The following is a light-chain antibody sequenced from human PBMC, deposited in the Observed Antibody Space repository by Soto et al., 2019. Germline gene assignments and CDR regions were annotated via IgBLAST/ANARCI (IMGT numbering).Light chain of an antibody. V-gene: IGKV3-20*01. CDR2: GAS. J-gene: IGKJ1*01. Sequence: EIVLTQSPGTLSLSPGERATLSCRASQSVSSSYLAWYQQKPGQAPRLLIYGASSRATGIPDRCIGSGSGTDFSLTISRLEPEDFAVYYCQQYGSSPTFGQGTKVEIK. CDR1: QSVSSSY. CDR3: QQYGSSPT.